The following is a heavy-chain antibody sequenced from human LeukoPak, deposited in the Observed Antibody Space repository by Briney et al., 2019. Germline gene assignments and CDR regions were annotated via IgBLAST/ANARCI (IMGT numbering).Heavy chain of an antibody. CDR2: ISSSGSTI. CDR3: ARDLQYYDILTGCPFYYYYYGMDV. Sequence: PGGSLRLSCAASGCTFSSYEMNWVRQAPGKGLEWVSYISSSGSTIYYADSVKGRFTISRDNAKNSPYLQMNSLRAEDTAVYYCARDLQYYDILTGCPFYYYYYGMDVWGQGTTVTVSS. D-gene: IGHD3-9*01. J-gene: IGHJ6*02. V-gene: IGHV3-48*03. CDR1: GCTFSSYE.